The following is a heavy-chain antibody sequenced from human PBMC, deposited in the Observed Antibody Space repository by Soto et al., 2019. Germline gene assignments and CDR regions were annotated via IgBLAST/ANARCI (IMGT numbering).Heavy chain of an antibody. D-gene: IGHD3-22*01. V-gene: IGHV4-31*03. CDR2: IYYSGST. Sequence: PSDTLSLTCTVSGGSLSSGGYYWSWIRQHPGKGLEWIGYIYYSGSTYYNPSLKSRVTISVDTSKNQFSLKLSSVTAADTAVYYCARENHYYDSSGTMYYFDYWGQGTLVTVSS. J-gene: IGHJ4*02. CDR3: ARENHYYDSSGTMYYFDY. CDR1: GGSLSSGGYY.